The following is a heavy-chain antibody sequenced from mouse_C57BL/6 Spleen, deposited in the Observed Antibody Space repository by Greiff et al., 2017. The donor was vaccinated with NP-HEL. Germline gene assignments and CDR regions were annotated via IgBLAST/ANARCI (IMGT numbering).Heavy chain of an antibody. D-gene: IGHD1-1*01. CDR1: GYTFTDYE. J-gene: IGHJ2*01. V-gene: IGHV1-15*01. CDR2: IDPETGGT. CDR3: TRRLLRQYYFDY. Sequence: VKLQESGAELVRPGASVTLSCKASGYTFTDYEMHWVKQTPVHGLEWIGAIDPETGGTAYNQKFKGKAILTADKSSSTAYMELRSLTSEDSAVYYCTRRLLRQYYFDYWGQGTTLTVSS.